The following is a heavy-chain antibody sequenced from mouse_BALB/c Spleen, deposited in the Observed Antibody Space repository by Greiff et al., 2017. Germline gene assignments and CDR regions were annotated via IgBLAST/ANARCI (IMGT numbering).Heavy chain of an antibody. D-gene: IGHD2-3*01. CDR1: GFSLTGYG. CDR3: ARDLDGPHYYAMDY. V-gene: IGHV2-6-7*01. J-gene: IGHJ4*01. CDR2: IWGDGST. Sequence: QVQLKESGPGLVAPSQSLSLTCTVSGFSLTGYGVNWVRQPPGKGLEWLGMIWGDGSTDYNSALKSRLSISKNNSKSQVFLKMNSLHTDDTARYYCARDLDGPHYYAMDYWGQGTSVTVSS.